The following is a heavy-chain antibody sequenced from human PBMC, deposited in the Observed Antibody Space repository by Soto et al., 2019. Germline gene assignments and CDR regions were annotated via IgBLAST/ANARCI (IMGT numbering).Heavy chain of an antibody. D-gene: IGHD6-19*01. Sequence: WGPLRLSFAASGLPFMSYGIGLVRQAPGKGLEWVAVISYDGSNKYYADSVKGRFTISRDNSKNTLYLQMNSLRAEDTAVYYCASSSGWSDYWGQGTLVTVSS. V-gene: IGHV3-30*03. J-gene: IGHJ4*02. CDR1: GLPFMSYG. CDR3: ASSSGWSDY. CDR2: ISYDGSNK.